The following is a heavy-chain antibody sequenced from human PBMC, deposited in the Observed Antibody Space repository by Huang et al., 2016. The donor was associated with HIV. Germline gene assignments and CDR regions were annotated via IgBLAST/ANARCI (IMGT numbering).Heavy chain of an antibody. V-gene: IGHV1-69*01. Sequence: QVQLEQSGPAVRKPGSSVKVSCQASGGSFRDQIISWVRQAPGQRFEWMGGIIPRFRARAYGQEFKGRVTMTADESTATIYMELNSLTSEDTAVYYCAMSLRYQYDSRSYWGRYFDYWGQGTLVTVSS. J-gene: IGHJ4*02. D-gene: IGHD3-16*01. CDR2: IIPRFRAR. CDR1: GGSFRDQI. CDR3: AMSLRYQYDSRSYWGRYFDY.